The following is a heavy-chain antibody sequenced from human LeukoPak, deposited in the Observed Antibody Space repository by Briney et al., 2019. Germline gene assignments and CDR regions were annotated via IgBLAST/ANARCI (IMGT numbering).Heavy chain of an antibody. D-gene: IGHD1-26*01. CDR1: GFTFSSHW. V-gene: IGHV3-74*01. CDR2: IKSDGTRT. CDR3: VGDRVGGPTSLDF. J-gene: IGHJ4*02. Sequence: GGSLRLSCAASGFTFSSHWMHWVRQVPGKGPVWVSRIKSDGTRTTYADSVKGRFTISRDNAKNTLYLQMTSLRVEDTAVYYCVGDRVGGPTSLDFWGRGTLVTVSS.